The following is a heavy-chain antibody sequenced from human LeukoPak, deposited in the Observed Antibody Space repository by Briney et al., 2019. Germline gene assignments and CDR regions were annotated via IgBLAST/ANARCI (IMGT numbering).Heavy chain of an antibody. D-gene: IGHD2-2*01. J-gene: IGHJ6*04. Sequence: PEGSLRLSCVTSGFTFSSYGMHWVRQVPGKGLEWVAVISYDAKSNYHVDSVKGRFTISRDNSKNTLYLQMSSLRSDDTAVYYCAKDRDSTTPLFSNLDVWGKGTTVTVSS. CDR3: AKDRDSTTPLFSNLDV. CDR1: GFTFSSYG. CDR2: ISYDAKSN. V-gene: IGHV3-30*18.